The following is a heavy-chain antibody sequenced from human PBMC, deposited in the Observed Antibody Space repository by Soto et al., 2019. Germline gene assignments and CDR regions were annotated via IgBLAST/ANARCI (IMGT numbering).Heavy chain of an antibody. CDR1: GFTVSSNY. D-gene: IGHD2-15*01. J-gene: IGHJ5*02. V-gene: IGHV3-53*01. CDR2: IYSGGST. Sequence: GGSLRLSCAASGFTVSSNYMSWVRQAPGKGLEWVSVIYSGGSTYYADSVKGRFTISRDNSKNTLYLQMNSLRAEDTAVYYCARDLRYCSGGSCYSGFDDWGQGT. CDR3: ARDLRYCSGGSCYSGFDD.